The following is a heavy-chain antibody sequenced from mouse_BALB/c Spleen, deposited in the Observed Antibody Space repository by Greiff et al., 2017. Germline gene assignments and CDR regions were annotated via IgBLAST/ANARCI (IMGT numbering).Heavy chain of an antibody. V-gene: IGHV5-6*01. J-gene: IGHJ4*01. Sequence: EVMLVESGGDLVKPGGSLKLSCAASGFTFSSYGMSWVRQTPDKRLEWVATISSGGSYTYYPDSVKGRFTISRDNAKNTLYLQMSSLKSEDTAMYYCASYGSNNAMDYWGQGTSVTVSS. CDR3: ASYGSNNAMDY. CDR1: GFTFSSYG. D-gene: IGHD1-1*01. CDR2: ISSGGSYT.